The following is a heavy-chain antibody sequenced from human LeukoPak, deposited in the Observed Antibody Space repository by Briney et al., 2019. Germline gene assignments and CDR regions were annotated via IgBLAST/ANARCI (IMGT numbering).Heavy chain of an antibody. J-gene: IGHJ4*02. V-gene: IGHV3-74*01. Sequence: GGSLRLSCTASGFTFSNYCMHWVRQTPGKGLIWVSRICPGGTITNYADSVKGRFTISRDDAKNMMFLQMNSLRADDTAVYYCVRDFRSADYWGQGILVTVSS. CDR2: ICPGGTIT. CDR1: GFTFSNYC. CDR3: VRDFRSADY.